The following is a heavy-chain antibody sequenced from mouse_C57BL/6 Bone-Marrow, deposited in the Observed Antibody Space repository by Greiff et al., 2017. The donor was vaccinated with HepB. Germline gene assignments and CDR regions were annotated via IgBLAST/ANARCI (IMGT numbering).Heavy chain of an antibody. CDR3: ARGIYYYGSRRYFDY. V-gene: IGHV1-55*01. CDR1: GYTFTSYW. J-gene: IGHJ2*01. Sequence: QVQLQQPGAELVKPGASVKMSCKASGYTFTSYWITWVKQRPGQGLEWIGDIYPGSGSTNYNEKFKSKATLTVDKSSSTAYMQLSSLTSEDSAVYYCARGIYYYGSRRYFDYWGQGTTLTVSS. CDR2: IYPGSGST. D-gene: IGHD1-1*01.